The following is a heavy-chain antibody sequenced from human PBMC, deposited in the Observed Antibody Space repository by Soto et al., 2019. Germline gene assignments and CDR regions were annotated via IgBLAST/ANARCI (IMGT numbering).Heavy chain of an antibody. J-gene: IGHJ5*02. CDR2: IIPIFGTA. CDR1: GYTFTSYG. CDR3: ARRTSSVWFDP. D-gene: IGHD1-26*01. V-gene: IGHV1-69*13. Sequence: GASVKVSCKASGYTFTSYGIIWVRQAPGQGLEWMGGIIPIFGTANYAQKFQGRVTITADESTSTAYMELSSLRSEDTAVYYCARRTSSVWFDPWGQGTLVTVSS.